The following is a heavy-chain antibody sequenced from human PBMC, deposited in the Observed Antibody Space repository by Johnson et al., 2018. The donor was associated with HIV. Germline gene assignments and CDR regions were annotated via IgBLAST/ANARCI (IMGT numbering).Heavy chain of an antibody. CDR2: INSDGSST. CDR3: AVSVLTGRRPDDAFDI. J-gene: IGHJ3*02. Sequence: VQLVESGGGVARPGGSLRLSCEGSGFIFDEYDMSWVRQTPGKGLGWVSRINSDGSSTSYADSVKGRFTISRDNAKNTLYLQMNSLRAEDTALYYCAVSVLTGRRPDDAFDIWGQGTMVTVSS. CDR1: GFIFDEYD. D-gene: IGHD3-9*01. V-gene: IGHV3-20*04.